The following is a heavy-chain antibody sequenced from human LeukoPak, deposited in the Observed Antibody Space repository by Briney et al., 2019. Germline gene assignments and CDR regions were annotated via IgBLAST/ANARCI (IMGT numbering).Heavy chain of an antibody. J-gene: IGHJ3*02. Sequence: GGSLRLSCAASGFTFNIYSMNWVRQAPRKGLEWVSSISGTSNYIYSADSVKGRFTISRDNAKNSLYLHMNSLRAEDTAVYYCARGLQLRYPGDAFDIWGQGTMVTVSS. CDR1: GFTFNIYS. D-gene: IGHD5-18*01. V-gene: IGHV3-21*01. CDR3: ARGLQLRYPGDAFDI. CDR2: ISGTSNYI.